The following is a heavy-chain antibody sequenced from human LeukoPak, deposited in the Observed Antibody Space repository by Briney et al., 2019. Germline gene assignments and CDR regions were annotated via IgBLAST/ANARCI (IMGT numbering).Heavy chain of an antibody. CDR2: IYYSGST. CDR1: GGSISSSSYY. CDR3: ARDIPPITMVRGVRFDP. Sequence: SETLSLTCTVSGGSISSSSYYWGWIRQPPGKGLEWIGSIYYSGSTYYNPSLKSRVTISVDTSKDQFSLKLSSVTAADTAVYYCARDIPPITMVRGVRFDPWGQGTLVTVSS. D-gene: IGHD3-10*01. V-gene: IGHV4-39*07. J-gene: IGHJ5*02.